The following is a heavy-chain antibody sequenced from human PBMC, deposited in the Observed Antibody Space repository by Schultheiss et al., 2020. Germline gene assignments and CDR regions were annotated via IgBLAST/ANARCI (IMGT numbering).Heavy chain of an antibody. D-gene: IGHD6-13*01. CDR1: GYTFTSYA. CDR3: AAGTGNWFDP. V-gene: IGHV1-3*01. CDR2: INAGNGNT. J-gene: IGHJ5*02. Sequence: GESLKISCKASGYTFTSYAMHWVRQAPGQRLEWMGWINAGNGNTKYSQKLQGRVTITSDRSVSTAYMELSSLRSEDTAVYYCAAGTGNWFDPWGQGTLVTVSS.